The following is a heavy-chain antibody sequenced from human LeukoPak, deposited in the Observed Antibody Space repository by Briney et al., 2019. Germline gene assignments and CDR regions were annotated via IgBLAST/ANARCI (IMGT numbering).Heavy chain of an antibody. J-gene: IGHJ5*02. CDR2: ISSSSSTI. D-gene: IGHD6-13*01. CDR1: GFTFSSYS. V-gene: IGHV3-48*01. Sequence: PGGSLRLSCAASGFTFSSYSMNWVRQAPGKGLEWVSYISSSSSTIYYADSVKGRFTISRDNAKNSLYLQMNSLRAEDTAVYYCARGLPYSSNPGWFDPWGQGTLVTVSS. CDR3: ARGLPYSSNPGWFDP.